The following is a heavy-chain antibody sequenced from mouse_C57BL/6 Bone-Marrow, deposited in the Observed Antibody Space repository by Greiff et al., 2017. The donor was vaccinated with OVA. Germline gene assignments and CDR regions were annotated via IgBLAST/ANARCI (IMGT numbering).Heavy chain of an antibody. Sequence: QVQLKESGPELVKPGASVKISCKASGYAFSSSWMNWVKQRPGQGLEWIGRIYPGDGDTNYNGKFKGKATLTADKSSSTAYMQLSSLTSEDSAVYFCARIYGGYHRYFDYWGQGTTLTVSS. CDR3: ARIYGGYHRYFDY. J-gene: IGHJ2*01. CDR2: IYPGDGDT. D-gene: IGHD2-3*01. V-gene: IGHV1-82*01. CDR1: GYAFSSSW.